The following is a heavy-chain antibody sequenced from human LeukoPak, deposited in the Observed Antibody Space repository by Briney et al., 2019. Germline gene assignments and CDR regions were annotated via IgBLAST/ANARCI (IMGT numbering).Heavy chain of an antibody. J-gene: IGHJ3*02. Sequence: ASETLSLTCTVSGGSISSYYWSWIRLPPGKGLEWIGYIYYSGSTNYNPSLKSRVTMSVDTSKKQFSLRLSSVTAADTALYYCARTSPDSGHTAFDIWGQGTMVTVSS. CDR2: IYYSGST. CDR3: ARTSPDSGHTAFDI. V-gene: IGHV4-59*12. D-gene: IGHD3-10*01. CDR1: GGSISSYY.